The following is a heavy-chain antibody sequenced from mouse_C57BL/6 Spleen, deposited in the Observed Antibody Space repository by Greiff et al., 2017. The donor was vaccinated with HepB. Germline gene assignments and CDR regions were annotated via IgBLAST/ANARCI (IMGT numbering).Heavy chain of an antibody. CDR3: AYSNYVYWYFDV. J-gene: IGHJ1*03. Sequence: EVQLQQSGAELVKPGASVKLSCTASGFNIKDYYMHWVKQRTEQGLEWIGRIDPEDGETKYAPKFQGKATITADTSSNTAYLPLSSLTSEDTAVYYCAYSNYVYWYFDVWGTGTTVTVSS. CDR2: IDPEDGET. CDR1: GFNIKDYY. D-gene: IGHD2-5*01. V-gene: IGHV14-2*01.